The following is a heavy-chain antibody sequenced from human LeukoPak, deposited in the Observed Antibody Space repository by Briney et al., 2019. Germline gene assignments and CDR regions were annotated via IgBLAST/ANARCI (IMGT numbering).Heavy chain of an antibody. Sequence: PGGSLRLSCAASASRFAFNSYGIHWVRQAPGKGLEWVALISYDGSNKYYADSVKGRFTISRDNSKDTLYLQMQSLRAEDTAVYFCARDRYFPRDQFDFWGQGTLVTVSS. CDR1: ASRFAFNSYG. V-gene: IGHV3-30*12. D-gene: IGHD2-2*01. CDR3: ARDRYFPRDQFDF. J-gene: IGHJ4*02. CDR2: ISYDGSNK.